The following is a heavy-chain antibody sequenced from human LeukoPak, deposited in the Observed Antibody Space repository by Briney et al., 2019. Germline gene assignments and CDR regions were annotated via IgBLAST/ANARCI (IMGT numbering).Heavy chain of an antibody. D-gene: IGHD3-10*01. J-gene: IGHJ4*02. Sequence: PGGSLRLSCGVSGFIFSDYDMHWVRQAPGKGLEWVASIRFDGTNNYYADSVKGRFTISRDNSRNTLYLQMTSLRPEDTALYYCAKEWYVGSPPDYWGQGTQVTVSS. CDR2: IRFDGTNN. CDR1: GFIFSDYD. CDR3: AKEWYVGSPPDY. V-gene: IGHV3-30*02.